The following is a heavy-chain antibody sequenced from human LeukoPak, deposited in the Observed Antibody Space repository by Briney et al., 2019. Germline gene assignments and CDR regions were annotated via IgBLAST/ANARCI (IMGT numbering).Heavy chain of an antibody. J-gene: IGHJ4*02. Sequence: GGSLRLSCAASGFTFSVYSMNWVRPPPGKGLEWVSSLSSSSNYTYFADSVKGRFTISRDNAKNSLYLQMSSLRAEDTAVYYCAKDRPAAGTARAYWGQGTLVTVSS. CDR2: LSSSSNYT. V-gene: IGHV3-21*01. D-gene: IGHD6-13*01. CDR3: AKDRPAAGTARAY. CDR1: GFTFSVYS.